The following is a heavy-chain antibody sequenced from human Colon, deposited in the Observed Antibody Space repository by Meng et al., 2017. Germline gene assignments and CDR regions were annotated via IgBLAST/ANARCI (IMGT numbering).Heavy chain of an antibody. D-gene: IGHD2-2*01. CDR3: VRDLGMGKYADY. Sequence: QVQLVESGGGVVQPGTSLRLSGAASGFSFTTWGMHWVRQAPGKGLEWVGVIGHTGERTYYRDSLKGRFTISRDNSKNTLYLQMNNPRAEDTAVYYCVRDLGMGKYADYWGQGALVTVSS. J-gene: IGHJ4*02. CDR1: GFSFTTWG. CDR2: IGHTGERT. V-gene: IGHV3-33*01.